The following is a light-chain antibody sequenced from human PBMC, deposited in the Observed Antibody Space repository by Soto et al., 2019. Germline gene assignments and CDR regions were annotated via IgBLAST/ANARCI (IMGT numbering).Light chain of an antibody. J-gene: IGKJ1*01. CDR3: QHSYGSPWT. V-gene: IGKV1-39*01. CDR2: AAS. Sequence: DIPMTQSPSSLSASVGDRITITCRASQSISSFLNWYQQNPAKAPKLLIYAASSLQSVVPSRFSGSGSWTGFTLTISSLQPEDFATYYCQHSYGSPWTFGQGTKVEIK. CDR1: QSISSF.